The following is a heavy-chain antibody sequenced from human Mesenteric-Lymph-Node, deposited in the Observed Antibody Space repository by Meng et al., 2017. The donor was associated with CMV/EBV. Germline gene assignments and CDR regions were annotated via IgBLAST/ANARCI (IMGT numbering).Heavy chain of an antibody. V-gene: IGHV3-23*01. Sequence: GGSLRLSCIASGFSFRSYGMNWVRQAPGKGLEWVAGITASGSHTYYADSVKGRFTVTRDNANNTLNLQMNSVRGDDTALYYCAKSHGLGLDSWGQGALVTVSS. CDR3: AKSHGLGLDS. D-gene: IGHD3-16*01. CDR1: GFSFRSYG. CDR2: ITASGSHT. J-gene: IGHJ4*02.